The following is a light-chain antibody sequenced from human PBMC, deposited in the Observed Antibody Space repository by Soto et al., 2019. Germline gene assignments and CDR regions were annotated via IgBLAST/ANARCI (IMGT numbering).Light chain of an antibody. Sequence: EIILTQSPDTLSLSPGERATLSCGASQTVSSNYLAWCQQRPGQAPRLLSYGASIRATGIPDRFSGGGSGTDFTLTISRLEPEDFAVYYCQHFVNSLTWTFGQGTKVDIK. V-gene: IGKV3-20*01. J-gene: IGKJ1*01. CDR3: QHFVNSLTWT. CDR2: GAS. CDR1: QTVSSNY.